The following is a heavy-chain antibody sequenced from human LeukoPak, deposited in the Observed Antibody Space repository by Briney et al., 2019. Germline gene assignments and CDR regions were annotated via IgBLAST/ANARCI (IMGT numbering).Heavy chain of an antibody. Sequence: SETLSLTCTVSGGSISSYYWSWIRQPPGKGLEWTGYIYYSGSTNYNPSLKSRVTISVDTSKNQFSLKLSSVTAADTAVYYCARRNGDYEGWFDPWGQGTLVTVSS. V-gene: IGHV4-59*08. CDR1: GGSISSYY. J-gene: IGHJ5*02. CDR2: IYYSGST. CDR3: ARRNGDYEGWFDP. D-gene: IGHD4-17*01.